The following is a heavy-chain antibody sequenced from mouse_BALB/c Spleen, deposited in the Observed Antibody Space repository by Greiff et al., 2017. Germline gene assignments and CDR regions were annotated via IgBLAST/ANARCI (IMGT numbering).Heavy chain of an antibody. D-gene: IGHD2-4*01. CDR2: ISSGSSTI. Sequence: EVKLQESGGGLVQPGGSRKLSCAASGFTFSSFGMHWVRQAPEKGLEWVAYISSGSSTIYYADTVKGRFTISRDKPKNTLFLQMTSLRSEDTAMYYCARGYDYDPTWFAYWGQGTLVTVSA. J-gene: IGHJ3*01. CDR1: GFTFSSFG. V-gene: IGHV5-17*02. CDR3: ARGYDYDPTWFAY.